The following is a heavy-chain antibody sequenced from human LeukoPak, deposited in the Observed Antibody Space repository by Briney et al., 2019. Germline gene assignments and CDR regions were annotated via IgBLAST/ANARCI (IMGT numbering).Heavy chain of an antibody. CDR1: GYSFTSYC. J-gene: IGHJ4*02. D-gene: IGHD3-22*01. Sequence: GASLMISFKGSGYSFTSYCIAWVRQMPGKGLEWMGIIYHGGSDTSYSPSFQGQVTIAADTFISTSFLQSCGLTAYDTVIYCCAYYETSNYHVMIVWGQGTLVTVSS. V-gene: IGHV5-51*01. CDR2: IYHGGSDT. CDR3: AYYETSNYHVMIV.